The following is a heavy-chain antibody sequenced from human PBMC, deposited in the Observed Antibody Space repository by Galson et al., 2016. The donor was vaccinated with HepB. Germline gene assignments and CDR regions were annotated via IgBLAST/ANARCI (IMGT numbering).Heavy chain of an antibody. CDR2: IKGKTDGWTT. CDR3: ATVWGSGYPLDY. J-gene: IGHJ4*02. D-gene: IGHD3-22*01. Sequence: SLRLSCAASGFSFSNAWMSWVRQAPGKGLEWVGHIKGKTDGWTTDYAAPLKDRFIISRDDSKNTLYVQMKSLKTEDTAVYYCATVWGSGYPLDYWGQGTLVTVSS. CDR1: GFSFSNAW. V-gene: IGHV3-15*01.